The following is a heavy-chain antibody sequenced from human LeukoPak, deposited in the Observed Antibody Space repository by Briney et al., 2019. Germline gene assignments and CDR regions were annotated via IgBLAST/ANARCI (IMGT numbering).Heavy chain of an antibody. Sequence: SETLSLTCTVSGGSISSYYWSWIRQPPGKGLEWIGYIYYSGSTNYNPSLKSRVTISVDTSKNQFSLKLSSVTAADTAVYYCARLYSSGPYYYYGMDVWGQGTTVTVSS. D-gene: IGHD6-19*01. J-gene: IGHJ6*02. V-gene: IGHV4-59*08. CDR3: ARLYSSGPYYYYGMDV. CDR1: GGSISSYY. CDR2: IYYSGST.